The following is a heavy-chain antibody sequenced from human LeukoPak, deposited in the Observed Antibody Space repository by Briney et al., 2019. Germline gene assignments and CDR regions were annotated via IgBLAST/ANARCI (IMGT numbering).Heavy chain of an antibody. Sequence: GGSLRLSCAASGFTFSSYAMSWVRQAPGKGLEWVSTIRGDGRSTHYADSVKGRFTISRDNSKNTLYLQMNSLRTEDTAVYYCAKDLAGSGSYSFDYWGQGTLVTVSS. J-gene: IGHJ4*02. V-gene: IGHV3-23*01. CDR3: AKDLAGSGSYSFDY. D-gene: IGHD1-26*01. CDR2: IRGDGRST. CDR1: GFTFSSYA.